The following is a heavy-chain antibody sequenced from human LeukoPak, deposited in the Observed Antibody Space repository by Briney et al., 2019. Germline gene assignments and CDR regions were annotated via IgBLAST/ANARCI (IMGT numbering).Heavy chain of an antibody. CDR3: ARCSIFGGQPWDY. Sequence: GGSLRLSCAASGFTFSSYSMNWVRQAPGKGLEWVSSISSSSSYIYYAESVKGRFTISRDNAKNSLYLQMNSLRAEDTAVYYCARCSIFGGQPWDYWGQGTLVTVSS. CDR1: GFTFSSYS. CDR2: ISSSSSYI. J-gene: IGHJ4*02. D-gene: IGHD3-3*01. V-gene: IGHV3-21*01.